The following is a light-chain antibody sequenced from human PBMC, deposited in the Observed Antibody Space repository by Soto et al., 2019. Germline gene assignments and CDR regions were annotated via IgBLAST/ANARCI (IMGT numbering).Light chain of an antibody. CDR2: SNN. J-gene: IGLJ2*01. CDR1: SSNIGSNT. V-gene: IGLV1-44*01. Sequence: QSVLTQPPSASGTPGQRVTISCSGSSSNIGSNTVNWYQQLPGTAPKLLIYSNNQRPSGVPDRFSGSKSGTSASLAISGLQSEAEAEYYCAAWDDSLNGHVVFGGGTKLTVL. CDR3: AAWDDSLNGHVV.